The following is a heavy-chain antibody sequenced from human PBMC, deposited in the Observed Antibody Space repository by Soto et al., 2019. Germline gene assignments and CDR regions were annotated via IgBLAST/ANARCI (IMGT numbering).Heavy chain of an antibody. D-gene: IGHD3-3*02. CDR3: ARGAFHNYYVDY. J-gene: IGHJ4*02. CDR2: IKGDESST. V-gene: IGHV3-74*01. CDR1: GFTFSTYW. Sequence: EVQLVESGGDSVQPGGSLRLSCAASGFTFSTYWMHWVRQAPGEGLVWVSRIKGDESSTSSADSVKGRFTISRDNANNSLYLHMNSLRADDTAVYYCARGAFHNYYVDYWGQGTLVTVSS.